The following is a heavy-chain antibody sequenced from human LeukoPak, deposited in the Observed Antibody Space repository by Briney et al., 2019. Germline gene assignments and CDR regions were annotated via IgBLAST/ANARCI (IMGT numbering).Heavy chain of an antibody. Sequence: ASVKVSCKASGGTFSSYAISWVRQAPGQGLEWMGIISPSGGSTSYAQNFQGRVTITADESTSTAYMELSSLRSEDTAVYYCARKKEWELLGSSDAFDIWGQGTMVTVSS. V-gene: IGHV1-69*11. D-gene: IGHD1-26*01. CDR1: GGTFSSYA. CDR2: ISPSGGST. J-gene: IGHJ3*02. CDR3: ARKKEWELLGSSDAFDI.